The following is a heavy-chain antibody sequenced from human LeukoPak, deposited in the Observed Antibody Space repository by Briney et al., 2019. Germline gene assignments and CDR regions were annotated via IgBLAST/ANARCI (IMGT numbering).Heavy chain of an antibody. Sequence: SETLSLTCAVYGGSFSGYYWSWIRQPPGKGLEWIGEINHSGSTNYNPSLKSRVTISVDTSKNQFSLKLSSVTAADTAVYYCARGERITIFGVVIRPRYYFDYWGQGTLVTVSP. CDR3: ARGERITIFGVVIRPRYYFDY. CDR1: GGSFSGYY. V-gene: IGHV4-34*01. CDR2: INHSGST. D-gene: IGHD3-3*01. J-gene: IGHJ4*02.